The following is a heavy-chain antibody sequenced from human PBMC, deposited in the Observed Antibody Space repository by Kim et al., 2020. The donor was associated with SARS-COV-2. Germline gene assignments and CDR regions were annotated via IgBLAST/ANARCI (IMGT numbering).Heavy chain of an antibody. CDR3: ARSHNQNIVPFDY. Sequence: SETLSLTCTVSGGSISSSSYYWGWIRQPPGKGLEWIGSIYYSGSTYYNPSLKSRVTISVDTSKNQFSLKLSSVTAADTAVYYCARSHNQNIVPFDYWGQGTLVTVSS. CDR1: GGSISSSSYY. V-gene: IGHV4-39*01. D-gene: IGHD3-16*02. J-gene: IGHJ4*02. CDR2: IYYSGST.